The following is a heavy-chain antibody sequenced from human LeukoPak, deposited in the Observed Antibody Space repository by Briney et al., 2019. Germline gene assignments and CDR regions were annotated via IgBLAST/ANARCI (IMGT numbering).Heavy chain of an antibody. CDR3: ARDSWFTMVRGVGSENAFDI. CDR1: GFTFSSYE. J-gene: IGHJ3*02. Sequence: PGGSLGLSCAASGFTFSSYEMNWVRQAPGKGLEWVSYISSSGSTIYYADSVKGRFTISRDNAKNSLYLQMNSLRAEDTAVYYCARDSWFTMVRGVGSENAFDIWGQGTMVTVSS. CDR2: ISSSGSTI. V-gene: IGHV3-48*03. D-gene: IGHD3-10*01.